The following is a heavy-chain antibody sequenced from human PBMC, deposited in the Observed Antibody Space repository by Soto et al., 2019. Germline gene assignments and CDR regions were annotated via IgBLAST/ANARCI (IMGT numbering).Heavy chain of an antibody. CDR3: ARGDRGGSGSPASYYYSGWDV. J-gene: IGHJ6*02. D-gene: IGHD3-10*01. Sequence: DVQLLESGGHWVQPGGSLRLSCSASGFTLSSYAMSWVRQAPGKGLEWVSSISAGGDMPYNSDSVRGRFTISRDNSNNALFLQMHNLRIEDTALYYCARGDRGGSGSPASYYYSGWDVWGQGATVIVS. CDR2: ISAGGDMP. V-gene: IGHV3-23*01. CDR1: GFTLSSYA.